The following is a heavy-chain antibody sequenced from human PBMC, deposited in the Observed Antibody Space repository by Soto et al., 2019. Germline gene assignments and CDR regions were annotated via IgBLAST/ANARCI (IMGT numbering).Heavy chain of an antibody. CDR3: ARDWATTVVTSPYY. V-gene: IGHV3-30*03. Sequence: GGSLRLSCAASGFIFSRDAMSWVRQAPGKGLEWVAVISYDGSNKYYADSVKGRFTISRDNSKNTLYLQMNSLRAEDTAVYYCARDWATTVVTSPYYLGQGTLVTV. CDR1: GFIFSRDA. D-gene: IGHD4-17*01. CDR2: ISYDGSNK. J-gene: IGHJ4*02.